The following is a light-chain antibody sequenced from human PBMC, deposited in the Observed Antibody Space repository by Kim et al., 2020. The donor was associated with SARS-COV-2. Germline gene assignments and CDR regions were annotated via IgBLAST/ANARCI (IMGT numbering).Light chain of an antibody. CDR3: QHYNSVPYT. J-gene: IGKJ2*01. V-gene: IGKV1-5*03. Sequence: SGSVGDRVTITCRASQDIYTWLAWYQQKPGKAPKLLIYRASTLESGVPSRFTGSGSATEFILTITDLQPDDFATYYCQHYNSVPYTFGQGTKLEI. CDR1: QDIYTW. CDR2: RAS.